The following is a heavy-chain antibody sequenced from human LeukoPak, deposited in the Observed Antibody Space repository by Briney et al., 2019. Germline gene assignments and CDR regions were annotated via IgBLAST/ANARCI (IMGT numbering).Heavy chain of an antibody. CDR1: GGSISSSNYY. CDR2: IYHSGST. D-gene: IGHD2-2*01. J-gene: IGHJ3*02. V-gene: IGHV4-39*07. Sequence: PSETLSLTCTVSGGSISSSNYYWGWIRQPPGKGLEWIGSIYHSGSTYYDPSLKSRVTISVDTSKNQFSLKLSSVTAADTAVYYCARDIVVVPEQSSSWYSPDADAFDIWGQGTMVTVSS. CDR3: ARDIVVVPEQSSSWYSPDADAFDI.